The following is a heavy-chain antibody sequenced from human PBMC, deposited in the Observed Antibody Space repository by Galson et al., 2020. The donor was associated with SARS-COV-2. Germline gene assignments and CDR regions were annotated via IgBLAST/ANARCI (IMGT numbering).Heavy chain of an antibody. CDR3: AASYDGGPVSDY. J-gene: IGHJ4*02. Sequence: SVKVSCKSSGINFHRSAVHWVRQARGQSLEWIGWIVVGSGEANSAQKFQQRVTFTRDMSTGTAYLELSSLRSDDTAVYFCAASYDGGPVSDYWGQGTLVTVSS. CDR2: IVVGSGEA. CDR1: GINFHRSA. V-gene: IGHV1-58*01. D-gene: IGHD3-22*01.